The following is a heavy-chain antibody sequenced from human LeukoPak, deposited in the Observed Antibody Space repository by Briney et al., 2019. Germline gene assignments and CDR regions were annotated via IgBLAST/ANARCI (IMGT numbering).Heavy chain of an antibody. Sequence: GGSLRLSCAASGFTFSSYWMSWARQAPGKGLEWVANIKQDGSEKYYVDSVKGRFTISRDNAKNSLYLQMNSLRAEDTAVYYCARDFRITYYYGSGSYYLDYWGQGTLVTVSS. CDR2: IKQDGSEK. V-gene: IGHV3-7*01. J-gene: IGHJ4*02. CDR3: ARDFRITYYYGSGSYYLDY. CDR1: GFTFSSYW. D-gene: IGHD3-10*01.